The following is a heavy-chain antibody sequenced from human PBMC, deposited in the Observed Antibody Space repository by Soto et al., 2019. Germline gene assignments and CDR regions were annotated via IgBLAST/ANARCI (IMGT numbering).Heavy chain of an antibody. CDR3: AREIMGLDHSNSSSWWVLGYYYYMDV. Sequence: GGSLRLSCAASGFTFSSYAMHWVRQAPGKGLEYVSAISSNGGSTYYANSVKGRFTISRDNSKNTLYLQMGSLRAEDMAVYYCAREIMGLDHSNSSSWWVLGYYYYMDVWGKGTTVTVSS. D-gene: IGHD6-13*01. CDR1: GFTFSSYA. CDR2: ISSNGGST. V-gene: IGHV3-64*01. J-gene: IGHJ6*03.